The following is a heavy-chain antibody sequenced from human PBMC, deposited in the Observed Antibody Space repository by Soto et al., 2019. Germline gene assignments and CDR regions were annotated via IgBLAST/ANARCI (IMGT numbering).Heavy chain of an antibody. CDR2: ISAYNGNT. D-gene: IGHD3-3*01. CDR3: ARSHRYDFWSGYEQRYFDY. V-gene: IGHV1-18*01. CDR1: GYTFTSYG. J-gene: IGHJ4*02. Sequence: ASVKVSCKASGYTFTSYGISWVRQAPGQGLEWMGWISAYNGNTNYAQKIQGRVTMTTDTSTSTAYMELRSLRSDDTAVYYCARSHRYDFWSGYEQRYFDYWGQGTLVTVSS.